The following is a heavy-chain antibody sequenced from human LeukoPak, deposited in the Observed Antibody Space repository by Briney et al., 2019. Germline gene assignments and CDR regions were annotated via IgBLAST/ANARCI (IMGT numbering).Heavy chain of an antibody. J-gene: IGHJ3*01. D-gene: IGHD1-26*01. V-gene: IGHV4-61*08. Sequence: SETLSLTCSVSGGSVDNSDFYWSWLRQPPGKELEWIGHNYHSGSTIYNPPLKSRVTISVDMSKNQFSLRLTSGTAADTAVYYCARDQGGGSYRHAFDVWGQGKMVTVSS. CDR1: GGSVDNSDFY. CDR3: ARDQGGGSYRHAFDV. CDR2: NYHSGST.